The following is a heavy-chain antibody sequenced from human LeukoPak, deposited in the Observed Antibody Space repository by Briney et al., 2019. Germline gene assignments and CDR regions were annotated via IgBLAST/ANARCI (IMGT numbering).Heavy chain of an antibody. CDR3: ARRTPRRALDN. CDR1: GFTFSDYY. Sequence: PGGSLRLSCAAYGFTFSDYYMAWVRQAPGKGLEWISSINGGGTIIYYADSVKGRFTVSRDNAKNSFYLQMNNLRADDTAVYYCARRTPRRALDNWGQGTLVTASS. J-gene: IGHJ4*02. V-gene: IGHV3-11*01. CDR2: INGGGTII.